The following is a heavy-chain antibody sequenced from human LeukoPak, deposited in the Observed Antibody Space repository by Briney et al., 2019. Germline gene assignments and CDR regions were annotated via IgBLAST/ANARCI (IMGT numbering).Heavy chain of an antibody. J-gene: IGHJ6*02. V-gene: IGHV3-15*01. CDR3: TTGGLGYCSGGSCYRGEGYYGMDV. CDR2: IKSKTDGGTT. Sequence: GGSLRLSCAASGFTFSNAWMSWVRQAPGKGLEWVGRIKSKTDGGTTDYAAPVKGRFTISRDDSKNTLYLQMNSLKTEDIAVYYCTTGGLGYCSGGSCYRGEGYYGMDVWGQGTTVTVSS. D-gene: IGHD2-15*01. CDR1: GFTFSNAW.